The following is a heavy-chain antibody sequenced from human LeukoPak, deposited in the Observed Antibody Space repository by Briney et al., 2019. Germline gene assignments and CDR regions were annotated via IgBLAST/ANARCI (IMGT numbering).Heavy chain of an antibody. V-gene: IGHV4-31*03. CDR3: ARTPKFPTTVTTYYFDY. CDR1: GGSISSGGYY. J-gene: IGHJ4*02. Sequence: SQTLSLTCTVSGGSISSGGYYWSWIRQHPGKGLEWIGYIYYSGGTYYNPSLKSRVTISVDTSKNQFSLKLSSVTAADTAVYYCARTPKFPTTVTTYYFDYWGQGTLVTVSS. D-gene: IGHD4-17*01. CDR2: IYYSGGT.